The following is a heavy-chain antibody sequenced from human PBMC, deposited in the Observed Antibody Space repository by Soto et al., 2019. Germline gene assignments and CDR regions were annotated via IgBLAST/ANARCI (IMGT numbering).Heavy chain of an antibody. D-gene: IGHD3-9*01. V-gene: IGHV4-31*03. J-gene: IGHJ4*02. Sequence: QVQLQESGPGLVKPSQTLSLTCTVSGDSISSGGYYWSWIRQHPGKGLEWIAHIYYSGSTYYNPSLKSRVTISVDTSKNQFSLKLSSVTEADTAVYYCARSPHFDGYNDHWGQGTLVTVSS. CDR3: ARSPHFDGYNDH. CDR1: GDSISSGGYY. CDR2: IYYSGST.